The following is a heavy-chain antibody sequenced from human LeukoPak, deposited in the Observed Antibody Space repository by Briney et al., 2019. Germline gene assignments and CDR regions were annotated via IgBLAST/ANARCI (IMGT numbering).Heavy chain of an antibody. CDR3: ARDRYSSGWYVWFDP. CDR2: MNPNSGNT. V-gene: IGHV1-8*01. J-gene: IGHJ5*02. Sequence: ASVKVSCKASGYTFTSYDINWVRQATGQGLEWMGWMNPNSGNTGYAQKFQGRVTMTRNTSISTAYMELSSLRSEDTAVYYCARDRYSSGWYVWFDPWGQGTLVTVSS. D-gene: IGHD6-13*01. CDR1: GYTFTSYD.